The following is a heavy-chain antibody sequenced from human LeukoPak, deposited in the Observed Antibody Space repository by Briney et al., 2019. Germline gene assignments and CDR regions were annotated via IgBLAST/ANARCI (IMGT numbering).Heavy chain of an antibody. CDR2: INPNSGNT. Sequence: ASVKVSCKASGYTFTSYDVNWVRQATGQGLEWVGYINPNSGNTAYAQKFQGRVTMTRDTSINTAYMELSSLTSEDTAMYYCARELRRDEFWDQGTLVTVSS. CDR3: ARELRRDEF. J-gene: IGHJ4*02. V-gene: IGHV1-8*01. CDR1: GYTFTSYD. D-gene: IGHD3-10*01.